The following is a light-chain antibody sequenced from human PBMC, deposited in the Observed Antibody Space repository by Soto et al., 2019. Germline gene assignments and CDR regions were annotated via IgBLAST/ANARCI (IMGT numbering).Light chain of an antibody. V-gene: IGKV1-5*01. CDR3: QQYNSFSRT. J-gene: IGKJ2*01. CDR2: DAS. CDR1: QSISSW. Sequence: DFQMTQSPSTLSASVGDRITITCRASQSISSWLAWYQQKPGKAPKLLIYDASSLESGVPSRFSGSGSGTEFTLTISSLQPEDFATYYCQQYNSFSRTFGQGTKLEIK.